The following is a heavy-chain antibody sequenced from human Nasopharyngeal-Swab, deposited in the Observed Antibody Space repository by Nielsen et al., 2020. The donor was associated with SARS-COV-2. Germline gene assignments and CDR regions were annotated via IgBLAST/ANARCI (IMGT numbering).Heavy chain of an antibody. Sequence: LRLSCAVYGGSFSGYYWSWIRQPPGKGLEWIGEINHSGSTYYNPSLKSRVTISVDTSKNQFSLKLSSVTAADTAVYYCARDKSTTGNYYYYYGMNVWGQGTTVTVSS. D-gene: IGHD1-1*01. CDR2: INHSGST. CDR1: GGSFSGYY. CDR3: ARDKSTTGNYYYYYGMNV. J-gene: IGHJ6*02. V-gene: IGHV4-34*09.